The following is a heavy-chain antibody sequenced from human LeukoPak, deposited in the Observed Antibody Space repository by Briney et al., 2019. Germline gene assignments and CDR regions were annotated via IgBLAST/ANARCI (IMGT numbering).Heavy chain of an antibody. CDR1: GFTFSSYS. CDR3: AKGNTMYTAYNFDY. D-gene: IGHD3-10*02. J-gene: IGHJ4*02. CDR2: ISSSSSYI. Sequence: GGSLRLSCAASGFTFSSYSMNWVRQAPGKGLEWVSSISSSSSYIYYADSVKGRFTISRDNAKNSLYLQMNSLRAEDTAVYYCAKGNTMYTAYNFDYWGQGTLVTVSS. V-gene: IGHV3-21*04.